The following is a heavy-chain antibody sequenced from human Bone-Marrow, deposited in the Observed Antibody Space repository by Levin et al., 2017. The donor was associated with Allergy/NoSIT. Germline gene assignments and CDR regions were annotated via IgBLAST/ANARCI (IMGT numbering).Heavy chain of an antibody. V-gene: IGHV3-23*01. CDR2: VTDDGSNT. CDR1: GIIFSMYA. Sequence: GESLKISCAASGIIFSMYAMSWVRQAPGKGLEWVSGVTDDGSNTFYADSVKGRFTVSRDNSENTLYLQMNSLRVEDTAVYFCVKDPVGNTRYFDLWGRGTLVTVSS. CDR3: VKDPVGNTRYFDL. D-gene: IGHD1-26*01. J-gene: IGHJ2*01.